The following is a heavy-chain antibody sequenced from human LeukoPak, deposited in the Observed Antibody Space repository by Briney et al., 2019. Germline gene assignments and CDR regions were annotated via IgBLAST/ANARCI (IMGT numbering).Heavy chain of an antibody. Sequence: PSETLSLTCTVSGGSISSSSYYWGWIRQPPGKGLEWVGSIYYSGSTNYNPSLKSRVTISVDTSKNQFSLKLSSVTAADTAVYYCARGPPTVTTVGVVDYWGQGTLVTVSS. J-gene: IGHJ4*02. CDR2: IYYSGST. CDR1: GGSISSSSYY. D-gene: IGHD4-17*01. V-gene: IGHV4-39*07. CDR3: ARGPPTVTTVGVVDY.